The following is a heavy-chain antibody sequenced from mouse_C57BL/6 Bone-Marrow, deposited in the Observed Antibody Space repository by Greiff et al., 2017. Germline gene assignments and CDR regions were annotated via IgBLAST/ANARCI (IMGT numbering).Heavy chain of an antibody. CDR1: GYTFTSYG. CDR2: IYPGSGST. Sequence: VQLQQSGAELARPGASVKLSCKASGYTFTSYGISWVKQRPGQGLEWIGDIYPGSGSTNYNEKFKSKATLTVDTSSSTAYMQLSSLTSEDSAVYYCARLGGYDAVHWGQGTTLTVSS. D-gene: IGHD2-2*01. CDR3: ARLGGYDAVH. V-gene: IGHV1-55*01. J-gene: IGHJ2*01.